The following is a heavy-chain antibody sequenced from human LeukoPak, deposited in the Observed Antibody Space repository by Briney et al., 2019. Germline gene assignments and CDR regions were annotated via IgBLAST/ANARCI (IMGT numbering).Heavy chain of an antibody. V-gene: IGHV1-2*02. J-gene: IGHJ4*02. CDR2: INPNSGGT. Sequence: ASVKVSCKASGYAFTGYYMHWVRQAPGQGLEWMGWINPNSGGTNYAQKFQGRVTMTRDTSISTAYMELSRLRSDDTAVYYCARDRSPAPGRSYGRGHFDYWGQGTLVTVSS. CDR3: ARDRSPAPGRSYGRGHFDY. CDR1: GYAFTGYY. D-gene: IGHD5-18*01.